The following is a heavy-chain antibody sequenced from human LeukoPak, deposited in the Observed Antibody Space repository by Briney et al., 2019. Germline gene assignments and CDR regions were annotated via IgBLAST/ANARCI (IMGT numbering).Heavy chain of an antibody. CDR1: FSXXY. CDR3: ARGYSYGQGFYYFDY. V-gene: IGHV4-34*01. D-gene: IGHD5-18*01. Sequence: FSXXYWSWIRQPPGKGLEWIGEINHSGSTNYNPSLKSRVTISVDTSKNQFSLKLSSVTAADTAVYYCARGYSYGQGFYYFDYWGQGTLVTVSS. CDR2: INHSGST. J-gene: IGHJ4*02.